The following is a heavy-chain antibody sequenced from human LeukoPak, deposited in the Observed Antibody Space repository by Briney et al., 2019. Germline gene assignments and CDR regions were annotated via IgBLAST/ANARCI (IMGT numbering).Heavy chain of an antibody. CDR3: AKIPVSYSSGWSNFDY. J-gene: IGHJ4*02. Sequence: PGGSLRLSCAASGFTFSSYAMSWVRQAPGKGLEWVSGISGSGDSTYYADSVKGRFTISRDNSKNTLYLQMNSLRAEDTAIDYCAKIPVSYSSGWSNFDYWGQGTLVTVSS. CDR1: GFTFSSYA. V-gene: IGHV3-23*01. CDR2: ISGSGDST. D-gene: IGHD6-19*01.